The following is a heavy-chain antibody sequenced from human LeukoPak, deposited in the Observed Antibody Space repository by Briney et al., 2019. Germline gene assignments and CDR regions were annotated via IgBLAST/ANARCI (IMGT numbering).Heavy chain of an antibody. CDR1: GGSISSYY. CDR3: ARDRGYYDILTGYQYGMDV. CDR2: IYYSGST. V-gene: IGHV4-59*01. D-gene: IGHD3-9*01. J-gene: IGHJ6*02. Sequence: PSETLSLTCTVSGGSISSYYLSWIRQPPGKGLEWIGYIYYSGSTNYNPSLKSRVTISVDTSKNQFSLKLSSVTAADTAVYYCARDRGYYDILTGYQYGMDVWGQGTTVTVSS.